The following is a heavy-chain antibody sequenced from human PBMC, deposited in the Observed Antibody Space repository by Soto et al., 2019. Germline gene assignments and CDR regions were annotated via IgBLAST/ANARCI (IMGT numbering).Heavy chain of an antibody. CDR3: ARGRTTMTVSFSSRGGNWFDP. J-gene: IGHJ5*02. Sequence: SETLSLTCSVSGGSISSTGYYWVWIRLPPGKGLEWIGSIYDSGSTYYNPSLKGRVTISVDTSKNLFSLRLSSVTAADTAVYYCARGRTTMTVSFSSRGGNWFDPWGQGTLVTVSS. CDR2: IYDSGST. V-gene: IGHV4-39*01. D-gene: IGHD3-22*01. CDR1: GGSISSTGYY.